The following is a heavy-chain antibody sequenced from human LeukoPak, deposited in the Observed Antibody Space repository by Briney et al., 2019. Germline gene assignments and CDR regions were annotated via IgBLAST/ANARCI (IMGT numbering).Heavy chain of an antibody. CDR1: VGSLSIGSYY. Sequence: SETLSLTRTVSVGSLSIGSYYCSWIRQPAGKGLEWIGRIYTSGSTNCIPSRKSRASISVDTSKNQFSLKLSSVTAADTAVYYCARETYRRITMIVVVPAVFDIWGQGTMVTLSS. V-gene: IGHV4-61*02. CDR3: ARETYRRITMIVVVPAVFDI. D-gene: IGHD3-22*01. J-gene: IGHJ3*02. CDR2: IYTSGST.